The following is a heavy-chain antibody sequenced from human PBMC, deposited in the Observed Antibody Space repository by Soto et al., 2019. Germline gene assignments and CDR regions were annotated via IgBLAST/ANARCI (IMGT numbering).Heavy chain of an antibody. CDR2: ISAYNGNT. CDR3: ARDDNSNYYYYGIDV. J-gene: IGHJ6*02. Sequence: QVQLVQSGAEVKKPGASVKVSCKASGYTFTSYGISWVRQAPGQGLEWMGWISAYNGNTNYAQKLQGRGTMTTDTPASTAYMELRSLRSDDTAVYYCARDDNSNYYYYGIDVWGQGTTVTVSS. D-gene: IGHD3-22*01. V-gene: IGHV1-18*01. CDR1: GYTFTSYG.